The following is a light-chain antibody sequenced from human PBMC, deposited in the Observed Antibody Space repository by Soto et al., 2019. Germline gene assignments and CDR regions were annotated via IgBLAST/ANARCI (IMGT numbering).Light chain of an antibody. CDR1: SSDVGTYNH. J-gene: IGLJ1*01. CDR3: CSYPTSSTLV. CDR2: EVS. Sequence: QSALTQPASVSGSPGQSITISCTGTSSDVGTYNHVSWYQQHPGKAPQLIIYEVSNRPSGLSNRFSASKSGNTASLTISGLQAEDEADYYCCSYPTSSTLVFGTGTKVTV. V-gene: IGLV2-14*01.